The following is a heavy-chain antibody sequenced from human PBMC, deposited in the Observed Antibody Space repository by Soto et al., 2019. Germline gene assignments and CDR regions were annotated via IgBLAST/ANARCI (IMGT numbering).Heavy chain of an antibody. CDR2: INHSGST. CDR3: ARCALDSSGYYLDY. V-gene: IGHV4-34*01. D-gene: IGHD3-22*01. J-gene: IGHJ4*02. CDR1: GGSFSGYY. Sequence: SETLSLTCAVYGGSFSGYYWSWIRQPPGKGLEWIGEINHSGSTNYNPSLKRRVSISVDTSKNQFSRKLSSVTAADTAVYYCARCALDSSGYYLDYWGQGTLVTVSS.